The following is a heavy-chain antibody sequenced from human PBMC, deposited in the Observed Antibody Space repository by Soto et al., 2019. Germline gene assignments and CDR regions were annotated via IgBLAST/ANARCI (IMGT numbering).Heavy chain of an antibody. V-gene: IGHV3-23*01. J-gene: IGHJ4*02. Sequence: EVHLLESGGVLVHPGESLRLSCETSGFTFSNCVMTWVRQAPGKGLEWVSVITKSGDTDYADSVKGRFTISRDNSKNTVYLQMNSLRAEDTAVYYCAKGLLSGRCYAADWGQGTLVTVSS. CDR1: GFTFSNCV. D-gene: IGHD6-19*01. CDR3: AKGLLSGRCYAAD. CDR2: ITKSGDT.